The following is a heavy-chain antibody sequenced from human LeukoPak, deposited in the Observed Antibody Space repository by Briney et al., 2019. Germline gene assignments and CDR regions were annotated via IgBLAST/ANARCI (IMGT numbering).Heavy chain of an antibody. CDR1: GFTFSTYA. CDR2: VSGSGSST. J-gene: IGHJ4*02. V-gene: IGHV3-23*01. D-gene: IGHD3-22*01. Sequence: GGSLRLSCAASGFTFSTYAMNWVRQAPGKGLEWVSAVSGSGSSTYYADSVKGRFTISRDNSKNTLYLQMNSLRAEDTAVYYCAKVEVGYDSSGYSYFDYWGQGTLVTVSS. CDR3: AKVEVGYDSSGYSYFDY.